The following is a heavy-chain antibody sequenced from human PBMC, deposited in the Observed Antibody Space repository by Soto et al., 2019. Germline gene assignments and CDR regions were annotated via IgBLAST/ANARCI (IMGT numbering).Heavy chain of an antibody. D-gene: IGHD3-22*01. Sequence: GGSLRLPCAASGFTFSSYGMHWVRQAPGKGLEWVAVISYDGSNKYYADSVKGRFTISRDNSKNTLYLQMNSLRAEDTAVYYCAKDHSDYYDSSGYLDYWGQGTLVTVSS. CDR1: GFTFSSYG. CDR2: ISYDGSNK. V-gene: IGHV3-30*18. J-gene: IGHJ4*02. CDR3: AKDHSDYYDSSGYLDY.